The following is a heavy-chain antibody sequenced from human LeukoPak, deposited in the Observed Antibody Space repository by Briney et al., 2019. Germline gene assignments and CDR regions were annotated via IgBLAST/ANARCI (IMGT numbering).Heavy chain of an antibody. D-gene: IGHD3-22*01. V-gene: IGHV4-34*01. Sequence: SETLSLTCAVYGGSFSGYYWSWIRQPPGKGLEWIGEINHSGSTNYNPSLKSRVTISVDTSKNQFSLKLSSVTAADTAVYYCARVRSYYDSSGYPRAYFDYWGQGTLVTVSS. CDR3: ARVRSYYDSSGYPRAYFDY. CDR1: GGSFSGYY. CDR2: INHSGST. J-gene: IGHJ4*02.